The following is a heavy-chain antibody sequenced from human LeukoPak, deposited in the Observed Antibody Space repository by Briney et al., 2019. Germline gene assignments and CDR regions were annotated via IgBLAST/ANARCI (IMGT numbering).Heavy chain of an antibody. CDR3: ACTSGYDFSSYYYYYMDV. V-gene: IGHV3-21*01. J-gene: IGHJ6*03. CDR2: ISSGSSYI. Sequence: GGSLRLSCAASGFTFSSYSMNWVRQAPGKGLEWVSSISSGSSYIYYADSVEGRFTISRDNAKNSLYLQMNSLSAEDTAVYYCACTSGYDFSSYYYYYMDVWGKGTTVTVSS. CDR1: GFTFSSYS. D-gene: IGHD5-12*01.